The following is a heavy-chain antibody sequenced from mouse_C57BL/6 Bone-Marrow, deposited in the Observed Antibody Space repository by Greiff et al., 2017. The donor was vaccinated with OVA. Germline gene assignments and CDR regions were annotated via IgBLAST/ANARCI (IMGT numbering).Heavy chain of an antibody. CDR1: GYTFTSYG. CDR3: ARCPRQLRLPYYFDY. Sequence: QVQLKESGAELARPGASVKLSCKASGYTFTSYGISWVKQRTGQGLEWIGEIYPRSGNTYYNEKFKGKDTLTADKSSSTAYMELRSLTSEDSAVYFCARCPRQLRLPYYFDYWGQGTTLTVSS. CDR2: IYPRSGNT. D-gene: IGHD3-2*02. V-gene: IGHV1-81*01. J-gene: IGHJ2*01.